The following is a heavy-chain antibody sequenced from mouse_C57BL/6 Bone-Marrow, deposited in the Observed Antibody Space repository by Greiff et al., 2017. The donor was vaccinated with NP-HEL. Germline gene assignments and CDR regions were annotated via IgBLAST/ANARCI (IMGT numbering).Heavy chain of an antibody. Sequence: VQLQQSGPELVKPGASVKLSCTASGYTFTSYDINWVKQRPGQGLEWIGWIYPRDGSTKYNAKFQGKATLTVDPSSSTAYMELPSLTSEDSAVYFCARGYYYGSGWYFDYWGQGTTLTVSS. CDR2: IYPRDGST. CDR1: GYTFTSYD. V-gene: IGHV1-85*01. J-gene: IGHJ2*01. D-gene: IGHD1-1*01. CDR3: ARGYYYGSGWYFDY.